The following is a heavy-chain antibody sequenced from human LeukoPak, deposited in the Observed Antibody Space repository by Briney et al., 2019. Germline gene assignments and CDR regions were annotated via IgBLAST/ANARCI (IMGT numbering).Heavy chain of an antibody. CDR2: ISSSGSTI. J-gene: IGHJ4*02. D-gene: IGHD1-26*01. V-gene: IGHV3-11*01. CDR1: GFTFSDYY. Sequence: GGSLRLSCAASGFTFSDYYMSWIRQAPGKGLEWVSYISSSGSTIYYADSVKGRFTISRDNAKNSLYLQMNSLRAEDTALYYCARDLVVGATGFDYWGQGTLVTVSS. CDR3: ARDLVVGATGFDY.